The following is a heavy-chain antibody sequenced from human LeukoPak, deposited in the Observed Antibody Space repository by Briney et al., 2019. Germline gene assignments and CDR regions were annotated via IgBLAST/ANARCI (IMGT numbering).Heavy chain of an antibody. D-gene: IGHD2-15*01. V-gene: IGHV1-8*01. CDR3: ARGGYCSGGSCYFDY. CDR2: MNPNSGNT. Sequence: ASVKVSCKASGYTFTSYDINWVRQATGQGLEWEGWMNPNSGNTGYAQKFQGRVTMTRNTSISTAYMELSSLRSEDTAVYYCARGGYCSGGSCYFDYWGQGTLVTVSS. CDR1: GYTFTSYD. J-gene: IGHJ4*02.